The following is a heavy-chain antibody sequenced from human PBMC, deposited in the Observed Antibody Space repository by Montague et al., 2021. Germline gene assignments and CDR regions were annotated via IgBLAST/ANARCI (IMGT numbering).Heavy chain of an antibody. V-gene: IGHV4-34*01. D-gene: IGHD6-19*01. CDR2: INHSGNA. CDR3: ARGLFGTVSCKYSGGWYYFDE. Sequence: SETLSLTCAVYGGSLSGYYWAWIRQSPGKGLEWIANINHSGNANYNPSPKNWISVSVGTSTNQFFLDLTSVTAADTAMYFCARGLFGTVSCKYSGGWYYFDEWGQGTMVTVSS. J-gene: IGHJ4*03. CDR1: GGSLSGYY.